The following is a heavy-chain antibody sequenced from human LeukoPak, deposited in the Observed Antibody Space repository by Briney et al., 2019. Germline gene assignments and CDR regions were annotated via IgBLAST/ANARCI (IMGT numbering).Heavy chain of an antibody. CDR1: GGSISSYY. CDR3: ARVYCSGGSCYLDY. CDR2: IYYRGST. Sequence: PSETLSLTCTVSGGSISSYYWSWIRQPPGKGLEWIGYIYYRGSTNYNPSLKSRVTVSVDTSKNQFSLKLSSVTAADTAVYYCARVYCSGGSCYLDYWGQGTLVTVSS. D-gene: IGHD2-15*01. J-gene: IGHJ4*02. V-gene: IGHV4-59*01.